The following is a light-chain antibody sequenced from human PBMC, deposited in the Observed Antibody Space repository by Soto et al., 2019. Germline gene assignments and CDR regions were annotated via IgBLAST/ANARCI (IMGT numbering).Light chain of an antibody. J-gene: IGKJ4*01. CDR3: QQYGDSLIT. CDR2: GAS. Sequence: EIVLTQSSGTLSLSPGERATLSCRASQTVTSSYLAWYQQKPGQAPRLLIYGASRRATGIPDRFSGSGSGTDFTLTISRLEPGDFAVYYCQQYGDSLITFGGGTKVAIK. V-gene: IGKV3-20*01. CDR1: QTVTSSY.